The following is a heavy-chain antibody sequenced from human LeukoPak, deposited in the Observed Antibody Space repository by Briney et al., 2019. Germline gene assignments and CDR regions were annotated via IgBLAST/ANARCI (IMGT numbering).Heavy chain of an antibody. J-gene: IGHJ2*01. CDR1: GFTFSTYA. Sequence: GGSLRLSCAASGFTFSTYAMNWVRQAQGKGLEWVSGISGSGGSTYYADSVKGRFTISRDDSKNTLFLQMNSLRAEDTAVYYCARGIVPAAMRYWYFDLWGRGTLVAVSS. V-gene: IGHV3-23*01. CDR2: ISGSGGST. CDR3: ARGIVPAAMRYWYFDL. D-gene: IGHD2-2*01.